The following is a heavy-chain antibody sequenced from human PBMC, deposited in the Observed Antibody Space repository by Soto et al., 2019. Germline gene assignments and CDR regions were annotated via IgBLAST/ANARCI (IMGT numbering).Heavy chain of an antibody. CDR1: GFTFSNYW. J-gene: IGHJ4*02. Sequence: EVQLVESGGGFVQPGWSLRLSCEASGFTFSNYWMSWVRQAPGKGLEWVANIKVDGSEKYYVDSVKGRFTISRDNAKNSLYLQMNSLRAEDTAVYYCAGVAVRGQGTLVTVSS. V-gene: IGHV3-7*05. D-gene: IGHD6-19*01. CDR2: IKVDGSEK. CDR3: AGVAV.